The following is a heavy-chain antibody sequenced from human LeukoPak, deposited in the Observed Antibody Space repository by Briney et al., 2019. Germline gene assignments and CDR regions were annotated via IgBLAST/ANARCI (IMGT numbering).Heavy chain of an antibody. V-gene: IGHV3-20*04. D-gene: IGHD2-21*02. CDR1: GFSFEDYG. CDR2: INWNGGST. CDR3: ASDGESCGGDCYSTNDAFDI. Sequence: GGSLRLSCAASGFSFEDYGMSSVRQAPGKGLEWVSRINWNGGSTGYGDSVKGRVTISRDNAKNCLYLHMSRLRAENTPLYYLASDGESCGGDCYSTNDAFDIWGQGTKVTVS. J-gene: IGHJ3*02.